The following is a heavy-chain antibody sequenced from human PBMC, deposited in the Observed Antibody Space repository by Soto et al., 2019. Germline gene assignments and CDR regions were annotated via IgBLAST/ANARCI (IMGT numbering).Heavy chain of an antibody. D-gene: IGHD3-10*01. V-gene: IGHV4-39*01. J-gene: IGHJ5*02. Sequence: SETLSLTCTVSGGSISSSSYYWGWIRQPPGKGLEWIGSIYYSGSTYYNPSLKSRVTISVDTSKNQFSLKLSSVTAADTAVYYCARLAFVTMVRGVIINNWFDPWGQGTLDTVS. CDR2: IYYSGST. CDR3: ARLAFVTMVRGVIINNWFDP. CDR1: GGSISSSSYY.